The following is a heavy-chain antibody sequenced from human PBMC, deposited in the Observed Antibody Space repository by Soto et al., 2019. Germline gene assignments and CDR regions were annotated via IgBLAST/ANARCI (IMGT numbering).Heavy chain of an antibody. J-gene: IGHJ4*02. CDR1: GYSFTSYW. V-gene: IGHV5-51*01. CDR2: IYPGDSDT. Sequence: SLKISCKGSGYSFTSYWIGWVRQMPGKGLEWMGIIYPGDSDTRYSPSFQGQVTISADKSISTAYLQWSSLKASDTAMYYCARIPAYYYDSSGYPYFDYWGQGTLVTVSS. D-gene: IGHD3-22*01. CDR3: ARIPAYYYDSSGYPYFDY.